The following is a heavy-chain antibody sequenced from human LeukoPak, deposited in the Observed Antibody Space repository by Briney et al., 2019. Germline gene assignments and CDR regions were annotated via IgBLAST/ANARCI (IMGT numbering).Heavy chain of an antibody. Sequence: SETLSLTCTVSGGSIRNFFWSWIRQPAGKVLEWIGRIYATGTTNYNPSLKSRVTMSIDTSKNQFSLRVTSVTAADTAVYYCTTVGSSGWFSFDYWGQGSLVTVSS. CDR2: IYATGTT. D-gene: IGHD6-19*01. V-gene: IGHV4-4*07. CDR1: GGSIRNFF. J-gene: IGHJ4*02. CDR3: TTVGSSGWFSFDY.